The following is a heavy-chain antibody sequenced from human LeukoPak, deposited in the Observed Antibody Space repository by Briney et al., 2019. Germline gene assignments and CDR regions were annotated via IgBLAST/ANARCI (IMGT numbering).Heavy chain of an antibody. Sequence: GGSLRLSCAASGFTFSSYGMHWVRQAPGKGLEWLSVIYSSGTTYYADSLKGRFTISRDNSKNTLYLQMNDLGAEDTAVYYCARYSSAYYTYYFDFRGQGTLVTVSS. CDR3: ARYSSAYYTYYFDF. J-gene: IGHJ4*02. V-gene: IGHV3-NL1*01. D-gene: IGHD3-22*01. CDR2: IYSSGTT. CDR1: GFTFSSYG.